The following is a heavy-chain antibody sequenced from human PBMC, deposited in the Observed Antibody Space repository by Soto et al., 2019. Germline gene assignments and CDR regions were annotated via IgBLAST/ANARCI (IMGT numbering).Heavy chain of an antibody. D-gene: IGHD6-6*01. V-gene: IGHV3-33*01. Sequence: LRLSCAASGFTFSSYGMHWVRQAPGKGLEWVAVIWYDGSNKYYADSVKGRFTISRDNSKNTLYLQMNSLRAEDTAVYYCARESPEYSSSSNWFDPWGQGTLVTVSS. CDR2: IWYDGSNK. CDR3: ARESPEYSSSSNWFDP. CDR1: GFTFSSYG. J-gene: IGHJ5*02.